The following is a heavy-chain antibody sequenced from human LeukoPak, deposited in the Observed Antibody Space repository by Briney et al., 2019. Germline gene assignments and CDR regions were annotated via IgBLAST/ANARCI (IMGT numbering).Heavy chain of an antibody. D-gene: IGHD3-3*01. CDR2: IYYSGTT. CDR3: ASHKRYYDFWSGYYTRLYYFDY. Sequence: PSETLSLTCTVSGGSISSTTYYWGWIRQPPGKGLAWIGSIYYSGTTYYNPSLKTRVTISVDTSKNQFSLNLSSVTAADTAVYYCASHKRYYDFWSGYYTRLYYFDYWGQGTLVTVSS. J-gene: IGHJ4*02. V-gene: IGHV4-39*07. CDR1: GGSISSTTYY.